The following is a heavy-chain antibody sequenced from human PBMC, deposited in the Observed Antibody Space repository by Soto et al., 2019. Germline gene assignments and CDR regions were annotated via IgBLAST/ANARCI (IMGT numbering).Heavy chain of an antibody. CDR2: IYWDDDK. D-gene: IGHD3-3*01. Sequence: QITLNESGPTVVRPTETLTLTCRFSGFSLTTSGVGVGWIRQSPGKAPAWLALIYWDDDKRYSASLKSRLTNPKDTAKNQVVLTVSDLDPTDTATYYCAHRVLRTVFGLVTTTAIFFDFWGPGTPVAVSS. CDR1: GFSLTTSGVG. J-gene: IGHJ4*02. V-gene: IGHV2-5*02. CDR3: AHRVLRTVFGLVTTTAIFFDF.